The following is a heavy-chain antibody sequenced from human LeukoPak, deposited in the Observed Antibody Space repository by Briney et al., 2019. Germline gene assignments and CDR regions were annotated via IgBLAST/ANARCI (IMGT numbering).Heavy chain of an antibody. CDR2: INHSGST. CDR3: ARDRFGTNWFDP. J-gene: IGHJ5*02. CDR1: GGSFSGYY. V-gene: IGHV4-34*01. D-gene: IGHD3-10*01. Sequence: SETLSLTCAVYGGSFSGYYWSWIRQPPGKGLEWIGEINHSGSTNYNPSLESRVTISVDTSKNQFSLKLSSVTAADTAVYYCARDRFGTNWFDPWGQGTLVTVSS.